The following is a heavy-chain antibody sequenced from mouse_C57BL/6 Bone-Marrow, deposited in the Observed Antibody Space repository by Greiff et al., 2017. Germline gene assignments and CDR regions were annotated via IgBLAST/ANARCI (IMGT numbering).Heavy chain of an antibody. Sequence: QVQLQQSGPGLVAPSQSLSITCTVSGFSLTSYAISWVRQPPGICLEWLGVIWTGGGTNYNSALKSRLSISKDNSKSQVFLKMNSLQTDDTARYNCARNSPYYYGSIADWGQGTLVTVSA. CDR1: GFSLTSYA. V-gene: IGHV2-9-1*01. CDR3: ARNSPYYYGSIAD. D-gene: IGHD1-1*01. CDR2: IWTGGGT. J-gene: IGHJ3*01.